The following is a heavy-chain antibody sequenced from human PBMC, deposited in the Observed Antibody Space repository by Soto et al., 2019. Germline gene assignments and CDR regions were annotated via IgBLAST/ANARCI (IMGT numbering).Heavy chain of an antibody. V-gene: IGHV1-18*01. J-gene: IGHJ3*02. D-gene: IGHD3-9*01. CDR1: GYTFTSYG. CDR2: ISAYNGNT. CDR3: ARDLLRYFDWTSYDAFDI. Sequence: GASVKVSCKASGYTFTSYGMSWVRQAPGQGLEWMGWISAYNGNTNYAQKLQGRVTMTTDTSTSTAYMELRSLRSDDTAVYYCARDLLRYFDWTSYDAFDIWGQGTMVTVPS.